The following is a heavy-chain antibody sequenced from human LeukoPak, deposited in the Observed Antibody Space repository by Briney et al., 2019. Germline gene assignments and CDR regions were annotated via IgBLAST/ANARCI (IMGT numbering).Heavy chain of an antibody. CDR1: GFTFSDYY. D-gene: IGHD5-18*01. J-gene: IGHJ6*03. Sequence: GGSLRLSCAASGFTFSDYYMSWIRQAPGKGLEWVSYISSSGSTIYYADSVKGRFTISRDNAKNSLYLQMNSLRAEDTALYYCSKSPNSYDFYYYMDVWGKGTTVTVSS. CDR3: SKSPNSYDFYYYMDV. CDR2: ISSSGSTI. V-gene: IGHV3-11*01.